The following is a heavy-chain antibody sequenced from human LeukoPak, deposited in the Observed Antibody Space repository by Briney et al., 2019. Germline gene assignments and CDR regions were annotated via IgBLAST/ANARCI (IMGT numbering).Heavy chain of an antibody. CDR2: IIPILGIA. CDR3: ARDHYYGSGRWDWFDP. D-gene: IGHD3-10*01. Sequence: SVKVSCKASGYTFTGYYMHWVRQAPGQGLEWMGRIIPILGIANYAQKFQGRVTITADKSTSTAYMELSSLRSEDTAVYYCARDHYYGSGRWDWFDPWGQGTLVTVSS. CDR1: GYTFTGYY. J-gene: IGHJ5*02. V-gene: IGHV1-69*04.